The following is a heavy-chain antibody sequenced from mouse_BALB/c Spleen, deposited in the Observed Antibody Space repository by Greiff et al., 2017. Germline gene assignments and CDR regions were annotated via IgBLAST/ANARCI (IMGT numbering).Heavy chain of an antibody. CDR1: GYTFTSYT. J-gene: IGHJ3*01. Sequence: QVQLKESGAELARPGASVKMSCKASGYTFTSYTMHWVKQRPGQGLEWIGYINPSSGYTNYNQKFKDKATLTADKSSSTAYMQLSSLTSEDSAVYYCAICYFSDLFAYWVQGTLFTVSA. CDR2: INPSSGYT. V-gene: IGHV1-4*01. D-gene: IGHD2-12*01. CDR3: AICYFSDLFAY.